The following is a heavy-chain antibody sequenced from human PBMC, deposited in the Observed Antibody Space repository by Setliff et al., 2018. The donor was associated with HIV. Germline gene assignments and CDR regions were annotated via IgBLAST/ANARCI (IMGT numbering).Heavy chain of an antibody. Sequence: GGSLRLSCAASGFTFSDYYMSWIRQAPGKGLEWVSAISRSADTTYYADSVKGRFTISRDDSKNTVYLQMNSLRAEDTAVYYCAKAQPYRDWGQGTLVTVSS. CDR1: GFTFSDYY. D-gene: IGHD6-13*01. CDR3: AKAQPYRD. J-gene: IGHJ4*02. CDR2: ISRSADTT. V-gene: IGHV3-23*01.